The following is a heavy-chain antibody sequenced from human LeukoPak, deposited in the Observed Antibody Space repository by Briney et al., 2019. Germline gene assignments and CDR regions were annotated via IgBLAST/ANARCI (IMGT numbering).Heavy chain of an antibody. V-gene: IGHV3-33*01. CDR3: ARDIGRSYAGY. D-gene: IGHD1-26*01. CDR1: GFTFSSYG. J-gene: IGHJ1*01. CDR2: IWYDGSNK. Sequence: GRSLRLSCAASGFTFSSYGMHWVRQAPGKGLEWVAVIWYDGSNKYYADSVKGRFTISRDNSKNTLYLQMNSLRAEDTAVYYCARDIGRSYAGYWGQGTLVTVSS.